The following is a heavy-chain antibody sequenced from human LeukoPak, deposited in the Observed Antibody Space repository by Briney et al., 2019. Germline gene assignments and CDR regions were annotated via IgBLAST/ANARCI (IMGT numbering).Heavy chain of an antibody. CDR1: RFTFSSYA. CDR3: ARDDGDNWFDP. V-gene: IGHV3-48*03. Sequence: GGSLRLSCVASRFTFSSYAMSWVRQAPGKGLEWVSYISSSGSTIYYADSVKGRFTISRDNAKNSLYLQMNSLRAEDTAVYYCARDDGDNWFDPWGQGTLVTVSS. CDR2: ISSSGSTI. D-gene: IGHD4-17*01. J-gene: IGHJ5*02.